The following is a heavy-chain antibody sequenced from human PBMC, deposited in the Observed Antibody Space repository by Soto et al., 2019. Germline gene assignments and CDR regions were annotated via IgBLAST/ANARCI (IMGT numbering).Heavy chain of an antibody. Sequence: QITLKESGPTLVKPTQTLTLTCTFSGFSLSTGGMGVGWIRQPPGKALEWLALIYWDGDRRYRPSLMSRLTIAKDTSKNQVVLTMTNIDPVDPATYFCVHSRCGGDCLQSYSSLYYYGMDIWGQGTTVTVSS. CDR2: IYWDGDR. J-gene: IGHJ6*02. CDR1: GFSLSTGGMG. D-gene: IGHD2-21*02. CDR3: VHSRCGGDCLQSYSSLYYYGMDI. V-gene: IGHV2-5*02.